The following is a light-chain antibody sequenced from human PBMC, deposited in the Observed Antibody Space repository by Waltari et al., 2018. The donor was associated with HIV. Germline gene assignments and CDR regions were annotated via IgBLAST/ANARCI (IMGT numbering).Light chain of an antibody. CDR3: HSRDSSGSHVV. CDR1: TSRRYS. J-gene: IGLJ2*01. CDR2: GRH. V-gene: IGLV3-19*01. Sequence: SSELPPDPSVSVALGQTVRITCQGDTSRRYSASWYKQKSGQAPVVVVFGRHYRPSGIPARFSGSSSGNTATLTITGAQAYDEADYYCHSRDSSGSHVVFGGGTKVTVL.